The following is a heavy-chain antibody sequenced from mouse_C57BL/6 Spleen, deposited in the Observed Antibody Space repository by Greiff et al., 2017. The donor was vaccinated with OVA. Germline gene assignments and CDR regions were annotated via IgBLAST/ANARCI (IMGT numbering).Heavy chain of an antibody. J-gene: IGHJ4*01. CDR2: IYPGDGDT. V-gene: IGHV1-82*01. D-gene: IGHD1-1*01. CDR3: AIYYGSSSYAMDY. Sequence: QVHVKQSGPELVKPGASGKISCKASGYAFSSSWMNWVKQRPGKGLEWIGRIYPGDGDTNYNGKFKGKATLTVDKSSSTAYMQLSSLTYEDFEVYFCAIYYGSSSYAMDYWSQGTSVTVTS. CDR1: GYAFSSSW.